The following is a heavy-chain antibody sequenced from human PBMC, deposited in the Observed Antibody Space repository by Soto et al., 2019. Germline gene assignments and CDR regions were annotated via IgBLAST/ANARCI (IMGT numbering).Heavy chain of an antibody. V-gene: IGHV4-59*01. CDR3: AREKKYSGSYAYDY. J-gene: IGHJ4*02. Sequence: SETLSLTCTVSGGSISSYYWSWIRQPPGKGLEWIGYIYYSGSTNYNPSLKSRVTISVDTSKNQFSLKLSSVTAADTAVYYCAREKKYSGSYAYDYWGQGTLVTVSS. CDR2: IYYSGST. D-gene: IGHD1-26*01. CDR1: GGSISSYY.